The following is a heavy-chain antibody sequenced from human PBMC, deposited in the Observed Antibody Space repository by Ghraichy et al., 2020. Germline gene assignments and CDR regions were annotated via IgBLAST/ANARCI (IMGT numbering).Heavy chain of an antibody. V-gene: IGHV4-61*01. CDR1: GDSVSSGSYH. J-gene: IGHJ4*02. D-gene: IGHD5-24*01. CDR3: ATGVRVRWLFDK. Sequence: SETLSLTCTVSGDSVSSGSYHWSWIRQPPGKGLEWIGYIYYTGNTNYNPSLESRATISVDRSKNQFSLKLRSLTAADTAVYYCATGVRVRWLFDKWGQGTLVTVSS. CDR2: IYYTGNT.